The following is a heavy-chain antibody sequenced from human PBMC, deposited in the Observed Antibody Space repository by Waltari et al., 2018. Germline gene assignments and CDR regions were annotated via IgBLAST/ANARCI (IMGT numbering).Heavy chain of an antibody. CDR3: ARHLYSIDYLELGN. D-gene: IGHD3-22*01. Sequence: EVHLLESGGGLAQPGGSLRLSCAASGFNFISYAMSWVRQAPGKGLGGVSGMSERGVITKYADSVKGRCTVSRDNSKNTVFLQLNSLRAEDTAIYYCARHLYSIDYLELGNWGQGTLVTVSS. V-gene: IGHV3-23*01. CDR1: GFNFISYA. J-gene: IGHJ4*02. CDR2: MSERGVIT.